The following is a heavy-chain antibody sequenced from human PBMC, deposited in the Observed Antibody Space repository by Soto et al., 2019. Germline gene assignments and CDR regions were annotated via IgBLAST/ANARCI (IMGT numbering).Heavy chain of an antibody. CDR3: ARSYYGSGSYWFYGMDV. J-gene: IGHJ6*02. CDR1: GGNFCNSA. D-gene: IGHD3-10*01. CDR2: IIPSFATG. V-gene: IGHV1-69*06. Sequence: SVKVSCKASGGNFCNSAISWVRQAPGQGLEWMGGIIPSFATGNSAPEYQGRLTITAAKSTTTAYMELSSLRSEETAVYYCARSYYGSGSYWFYGMDVWGQGTTVTVSS.